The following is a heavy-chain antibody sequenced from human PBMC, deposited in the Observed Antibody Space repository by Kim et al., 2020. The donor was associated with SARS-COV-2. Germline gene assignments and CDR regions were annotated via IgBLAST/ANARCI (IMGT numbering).Heavy chain of an antibody. J-gene: IGHJ4*02. Sequence: KGRFTISRDDSKSIAYLQMNSLKTEDTAMYYCTRDRPIYYDSSGYYYADYWGQGTLVTVSS. D-gene: IGHD3-22*01. V-gene: IGHV3-49*02. CDR3: TRDRPIYYDSSGYYYADY.